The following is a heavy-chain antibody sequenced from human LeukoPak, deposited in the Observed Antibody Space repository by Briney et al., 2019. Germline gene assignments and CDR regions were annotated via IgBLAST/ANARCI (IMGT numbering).Heavy chain of an antibody. J-gene: IGHJ4*02. Sequence: GGSLRLSCAASEFTFSNYSMNWVRQAPGKGLEWVSYISTRSGTIYYTDSVKGRFTISRDNAKNSLYLQMNSLRDEDTAVYYCARDRGGYQFFDHWGQGTLVTVSS. CDR2: ISTRSGTI. CDR3: ARDRGGYQFFDH. D-gene: IGHD5-12*01. CDR1: EFTFSNYS. V-gene: IGHV3-48*02.